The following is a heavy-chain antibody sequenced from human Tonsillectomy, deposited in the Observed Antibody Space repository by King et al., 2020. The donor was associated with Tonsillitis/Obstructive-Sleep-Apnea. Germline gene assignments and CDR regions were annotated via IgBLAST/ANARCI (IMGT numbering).Heavy chain of an antibody. D-gene: IGHD3-16*02. J-gene: IGHJ2*01. CDR3: ARILSGARSYHWYFDL. Sequence: QLVQSGAEVKKPGSSVKVSCKASGGTFSSYAISWVRQAPGQGLEWMGGIIPIFVTANYAQKCQGRVTITADESTSTAYMELGSLRSEDTAVYYCARILSGARSYHWYFDLWGRGTLVTVSS. V-gene: IGHV1-69*01. CDR2: IIPIFVTA. CDR1: GGTFSSYA.